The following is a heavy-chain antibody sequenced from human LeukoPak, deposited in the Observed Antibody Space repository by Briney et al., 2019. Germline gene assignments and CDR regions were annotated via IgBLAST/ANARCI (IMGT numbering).Heavy chain of an antibody. CDR1: GFTFSSYA. CDR2: ISGSGGGT. Sequence: PGGSLRLSCAASGFTFSSYAMSWVRQAPGKGLEWVSAISGSGGGTYYADSVKGRFTISRGNSKNTLYLQMNSLRAEDTAVYYCAKDFVGYCTNGVCYTAPYYYYYMDVWGKGTTVTVSS. V-gene: IGHV3-23*01. J-gene: IGHJ6*03. D-gene: IGHD2-8*01. CDR3: AKDFVGYCTNGVCYTAPYYYYYMDV.